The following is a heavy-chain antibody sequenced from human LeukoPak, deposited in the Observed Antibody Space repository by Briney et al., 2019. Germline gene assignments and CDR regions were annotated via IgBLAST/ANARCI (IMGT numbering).Heavy chain of an antibody. CDR1: GFTFSSYG. CDR2: ISGSGGST. D-gene: IGHD3/OR15-3a*01. J-gene: IGHJ4*02. Sequence: GGSLRLSCAASGFTFSSYGMSWVRQAPGKGLECVSSISGSGGSTNHADSVKGRFTISRDNSKNTLCLQMNSLRAEDTAVYYCAKVWTAYSDDYFDYWGQGTLVTVSS. CDR3: AKVWTAYSDDYFDY. V-gene: IGHV3-23*01.